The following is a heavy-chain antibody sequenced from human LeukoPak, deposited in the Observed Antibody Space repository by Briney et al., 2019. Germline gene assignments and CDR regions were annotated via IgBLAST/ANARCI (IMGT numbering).Heavy chain of an antibody. D-gene: IGHD2-15*01. CDR1: GFTFSSYW. V-gene: IGHV3-7*03. CDR2: INHNGNVN. Sequence: HAGGSLRLSCAASGFTFSSYWMNWARQAPGKGLEWVASINHNGNVNYYVDSVKGRFTISRDNAKNSLYLQMSSLRAEDTAIYYCAKDVMRCSGGCIWGQGTLVTVSS. J-gene: IGHJ4*02. CDR3: AKDVMRCSGGCI.